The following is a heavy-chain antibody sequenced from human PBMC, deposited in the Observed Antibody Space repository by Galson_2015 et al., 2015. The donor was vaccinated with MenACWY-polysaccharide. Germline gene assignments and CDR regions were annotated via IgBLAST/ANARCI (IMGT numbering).Heavy chain of an antibody. D-gene: IGHD2-2*01. J-gene: IGHJ4*02. Sequence: GTTYYTPSLRTRVSMSIDTSKNQFSLKLTSVTAADTAVYYCARHDQYAGSSLNSWGQGTLVTVSS. CDR2: GTT. V-gene: IGHV4-39*01. CDR3: ARHDQYAGSSLNS.